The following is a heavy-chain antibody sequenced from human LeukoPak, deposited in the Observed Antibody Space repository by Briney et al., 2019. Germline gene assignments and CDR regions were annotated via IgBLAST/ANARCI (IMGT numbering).Heavy chain of an antibody. Sequence: GGSLRLSCAASGFTFSSYSMNWVRQAPGKGLEWVSYISSSSSTIYYADSVRGRFTISRDNAKNSLYLQMNSLRAEDTAVYYCARDVDIVATIYGDALDIWGPGTMVTVSS. J-gene: IGHJ3*02. V-gene: IGHV3-48*01. CDR2: ISSSSSTI. CDR3: ARDVDIVATIYGDALDI. D-gene: IGHD5-12*01. CDR1: GFTFSSYS.